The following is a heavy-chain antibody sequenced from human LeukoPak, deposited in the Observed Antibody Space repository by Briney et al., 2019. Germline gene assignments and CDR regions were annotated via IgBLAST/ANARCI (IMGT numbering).Heavy chain of an antibody. CDR3: ATYSSLQLDYGMDV. V-gene: IGHV4-39*07. CDR1: GGSISSSSYY. J-gene: IGHJ6*02. D-gene: IGHD5-18*01. CDR2: IYYSGST. Sequence: SETLSLTCTDSGGSISSSSYYWGWIRQPPGKGLEWIGSIYYSGSTYYNPSLKSRVTISVDTSKNQFSLKLSSVTAADTAVYYCATYSSLQLDYGMDVWGQGTTVTVSS.